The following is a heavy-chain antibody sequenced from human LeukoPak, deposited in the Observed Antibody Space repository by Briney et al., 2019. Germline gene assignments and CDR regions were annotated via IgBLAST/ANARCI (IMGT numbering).Heavy chain of an antibody. V-gene: IGHV1-46*01. CDR2: INPSGGST. CDR3: AGSGVPEWLPGNYYFDY. CDR1: GYTFTSYY. Sequence: ASVKVSCKASGYTFTSYYMYWVRQAPGQGLEWMGIINPSGGSTSYAQKFQGRVTMTRDTSTSTVYMELSSLRSEDTAVYYCAGSGVPEWLPGNYYFDYWGQGTLVTVSS. D-gene: IGHD5-12*01. J-gene: IGHJ4*02.